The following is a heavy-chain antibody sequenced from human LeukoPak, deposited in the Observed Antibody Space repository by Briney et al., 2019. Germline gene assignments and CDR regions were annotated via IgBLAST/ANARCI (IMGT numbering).Heavy chain of an antibody. V-gene: IGHV3-9*01. CDR2: ISWNSGSI. D-gene: IGHD2-15*01. J-gene: IGHJ4*02. CDR3: AKDALSSYYFDY. Sequence: GGSLRLSCAASGFTFDDYAMHWVRQAPGKGLEWVSGISWNSGSIGYADSVKGRFTISRDNAKNSLYLQMNSLRAEDTALYYCAKDALSSYYFDYWGQGTLVTVSS. CDR1: GFTFDDYA.